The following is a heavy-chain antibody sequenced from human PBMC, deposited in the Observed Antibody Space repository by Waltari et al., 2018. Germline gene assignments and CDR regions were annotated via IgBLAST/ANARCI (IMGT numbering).Heavy chain of an antibody. CDR3: AKDSRGYSGWVDY. J-gene: IGHJ4*02. V-gene: IGHV3-43D*03. CDR1: EFTFDDYA. CDR2: ISWEGSTT. Sequence: EVQLVESGGVVVQPGGSLRLSCAASEFTFDDYAMNWVRQSPGKGLEWVSLISWEGSTTSYADSVKGRFTISRDNSKNALYLQMNSLRAEDNALYYCAKDSRGYSGWVDYWGQGTLVTVSS. D-gene: IGHD6-19*01.